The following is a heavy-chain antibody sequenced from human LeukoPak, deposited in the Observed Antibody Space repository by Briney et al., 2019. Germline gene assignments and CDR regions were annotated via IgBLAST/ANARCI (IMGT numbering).Heavy chain of an antibody. CDR3: AIKVDPSYYYYYYMDV. V-gene: IGHV4-34*01. D-gene: IGHD1-26*01. Sequence: PSETLSLTCAVYGGSFSGYYWSWIRQPPGKGLEWIGEINHSGSTNYNPSLKSRVTISVDTSKNQFSLKLSSATAAGTAVYYCAIKVDPSYYYYYYMDVWGKGTTVTVSS. CDR1: GGSFSGYY. J-gene: IGHJ6*03. CDR2: INHSGST.